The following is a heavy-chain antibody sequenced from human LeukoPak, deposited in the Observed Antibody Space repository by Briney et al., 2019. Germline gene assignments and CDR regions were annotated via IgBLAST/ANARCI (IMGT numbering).Heavy chain of an antibody. D-gene: IGHD3-22*01. CDR3: ARRRYYYDSSGYGL. Sequence: ASVKVSCKASGYTFTSYDINWVRQATGQGLEWMGWINPNSGGTNYAQKFQGRVTMTRDTSISTAYMELSRLRSDDTAVYYCARRRYYYDSSGYGLWGQGTLVTVSS. V-gene: IGHV1-2*02. J-gene: IGHJ4*02. CDR1: GYTFTSYD. CDR2: INPNSGGT.